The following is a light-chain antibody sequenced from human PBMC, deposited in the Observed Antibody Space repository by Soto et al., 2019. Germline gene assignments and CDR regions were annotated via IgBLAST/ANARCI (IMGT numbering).Light chain of an antibody. V-gene: IGKV4-1*01. J-gene: IGKJ1*01. CDR2: WAS. CDR3: QQYYSTPQT. Sequence: DIVMIQSPDSLAVSLGERATINCKSSQSVLYSSNNKNYLAWYQQKPGQPPKLLIYWASTRESVVPDRFSGSGSGTDFTLTISSLQAEDVAVYYCQQYYSTPQTFGQGTKVEIK. CDR1: QSVLYSSNNKNY.